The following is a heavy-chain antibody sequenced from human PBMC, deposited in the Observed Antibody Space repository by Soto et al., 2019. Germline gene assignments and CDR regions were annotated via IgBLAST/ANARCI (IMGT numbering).Heavy chain of an antibody. CDR3: ARHSGYDYVFDY. D-gene: IGHD5-12*01. Sequence: GASVKVSCKASGYTFTGYYIHWVRQAPGQGLEWMGWINPNNGDTKYAQKFQGRVTLTRDTYTITAYMELSSLRFDDTAVYYCARHSGYDYVFDYWGQGTLVTVSS. CDR1: GYTFTGYY. J-gene: IGHJ4*02. CDR2: INPNNGDT. V-gene: IGHV1-2*02.